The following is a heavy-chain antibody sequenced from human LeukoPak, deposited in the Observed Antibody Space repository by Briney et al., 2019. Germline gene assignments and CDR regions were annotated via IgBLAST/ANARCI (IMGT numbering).Heavy chain of an antibody. CDR3: ARDSNGGGKRAGFDL. V-gene: IGHV3-48*03. D-gene: IGHD4-23*01. CDR1: GFTFSSYE. Sequence: GGSLRLSCAASGFTFSSYEMNWVRQAPGKGLEWVSYISISGSTIYYADSVKGRFTISRDNAKNSLYLQMNSLRAEDTAVYYCARDSNGGGKRAGFDLRGQGTLVTVSS. CDR2: ISISGSTI. J-gene: IGHJ4*02.